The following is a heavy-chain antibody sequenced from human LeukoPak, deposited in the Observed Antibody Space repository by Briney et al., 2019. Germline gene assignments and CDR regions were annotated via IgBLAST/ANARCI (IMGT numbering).Heavy chain of an antibody. CDR1: GFTFGSYG. CDR3: ARVGGYCSSTSCHDWFDP. Sequence: GGSLRLSCAASGFTFGSYGMHWIRQAPGKGLEWVAFIRNDGSIIYNADSVKGRFTISRDNSKNTLYLQMNSLRADDTAVYYCARVGGYCSSTSCHDWFDPWGQGTLVTVSS. D-gene: IGHD2-2*01. J-gene: IGHJ5*02. V-gene: IGHV3-30*02. CDR2: IRNDGSII.